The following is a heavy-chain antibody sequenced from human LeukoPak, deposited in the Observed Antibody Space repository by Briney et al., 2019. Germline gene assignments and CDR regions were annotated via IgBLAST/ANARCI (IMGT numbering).Heavy chain of an antibody. V-gene: IGHV3-7*01. Sequence: PGGSLRLSCAASGFTFSSYWMSWVRQAPGKGLEWVANIKQDGSEKYYVDSVKGRFTISRDNAKNSLYLQMNSLRAEDTAVYYCARDQGDTVVVVAASFDYWGQGTLVTVSS. CDR3: ARDQGDTVVVVAASFDY. D-gene: IGHD2-15*01. CDR2: IKQDGSEK. CDR1: GFTFSSYW. J-gene: IGHJ4*02.